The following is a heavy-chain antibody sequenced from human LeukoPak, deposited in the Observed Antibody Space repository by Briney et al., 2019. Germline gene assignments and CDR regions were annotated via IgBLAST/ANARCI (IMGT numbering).Heavy chain of an antibody. J-gene: IGHJ4*02. Sequence: GGSLRLSCAASGFTFSGSAMHWVRQASGKGLEWVGRIRSKANSYATAYAASVKGRFTISRDDSKNTAYLQMNSLRAEDTAVYYCAKDPQWLVRDYFDYWGQGTLVTVSS. CDR3: AKDPQWLVRDYFDY. CDR2: IRSKANSYAT. CDR1: GFTFSGSA. V-gene: IGHV3-73*01. D-gene: IGHD6-19*01.